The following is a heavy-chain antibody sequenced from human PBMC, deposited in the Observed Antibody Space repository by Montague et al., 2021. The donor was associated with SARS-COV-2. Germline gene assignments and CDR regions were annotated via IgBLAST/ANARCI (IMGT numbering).Heavy chain of an antibody. CDR3: ARGSVDIVVVVAATPPYFVY. Sequence: KNNNSGSTNYNPSLKSRVTISVDTSKNQFSLKLSSVTAADTAVYYCARGSVDIVVVVAATPPYFVYWGQGILVTVSS. J-gene: IGHJ4*02. V-gene: IGHV4-34*01. CDR2: NNNSGST. D-gene: IGHD2-15*01.